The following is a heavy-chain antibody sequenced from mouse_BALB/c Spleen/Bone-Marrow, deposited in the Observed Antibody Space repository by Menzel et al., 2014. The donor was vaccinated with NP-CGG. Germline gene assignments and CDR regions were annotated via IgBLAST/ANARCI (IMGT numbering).Heavy chain of an antibody. J-gene: IGHJ3*01. Sequence: EVQLQQSGPELEKPGASVKISCKAFGYSFTGYSLNWVKLSNGKSLEWIGKIDPYYGDTGYNQQFKDKATLTVDKSSSTDYRHLKGLTSDESAVYYCGRGGSDVGTLACWGQGSLVTVAA. CDR3: GRGGSDVGTLAC. CDR2: IDPYYGDT. CDR1: GYSFTGYS. V-gene: IGHV1-39*01. D-gene: IGHD3-3*01.